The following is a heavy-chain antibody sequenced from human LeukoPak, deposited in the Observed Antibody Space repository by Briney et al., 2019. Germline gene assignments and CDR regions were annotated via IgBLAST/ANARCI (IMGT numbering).Heavy chain of an antibody. J-gene: IGHJ4*02. Sequence: ASVTVSCTASGYTFTNYAMNWVRQAPGQGLEWMGWINTNTGNPTYAQGFTGRFVFSLDTSVSTAYLQISGLKAEDTAVYYCARATYSSGWYFAYWGQGTLVTVSS. V-gene: IGHV7-4-1*02. CDR1: GYTFTNYA. D-gene: IGHD6-19*01. CDR3: ARATYSSGWYFAY. CDR2: INTNTGNP.